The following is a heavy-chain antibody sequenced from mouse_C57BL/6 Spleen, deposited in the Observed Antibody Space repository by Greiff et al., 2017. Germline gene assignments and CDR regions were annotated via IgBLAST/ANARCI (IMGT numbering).Heavy chain of an antibody. CDR1: GYTFTSYW. CDR2: IHPNSGST. Sequence: QVHVKQPGAELVKPGASVKLSCTASGYTFTSYWMHWVKQRPGQGLEWIGMIHPNSGSTNYNEKFKSKATLTVDKSSSTAYMQLSSLTSEDSAVYYCARFHYGSSYSFDYWGQGTTLTVAS. CDR3: ARFHYGSSYSFDY. J-gene: IGHJ2*01. V-gene: IGHV1-64*01. D-gene: IGHD1-1*01.